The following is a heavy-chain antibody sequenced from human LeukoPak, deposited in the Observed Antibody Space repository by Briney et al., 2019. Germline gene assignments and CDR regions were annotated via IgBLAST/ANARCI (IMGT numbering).Heavy chain of an antibody. CDR1: GYTFTSYG. Sequence: ASVKVSFKASGYTFTSYGISWVRQAPGQGLEWMGWISAYNGNANYAQKLQGRVTMTTDTSTSTAYMELRSLRSDDTAVYYCARDSSGSDAFDIWGQGTMVTVSS. CDR3: ARDSSGSDAFDI. D-gene: IGHD6-19*01. J-gene: IGHJ3*02. V-gene: IGHV1-18*01. CDR2: ISAYNGNA.